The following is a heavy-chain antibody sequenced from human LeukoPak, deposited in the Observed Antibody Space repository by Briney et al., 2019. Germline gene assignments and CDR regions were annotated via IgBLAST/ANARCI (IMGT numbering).Heavy chain of an antibody. Sequence: SVKVSCKAFGGTFSSYAISWVRQAPGQGPEWMGGIIPIFGTANYAQKFQGRVTITTDESTSTAYMELSSLRSEDTAVYYCARAGTTDYHYYMDVWGKGTTVTVSS. D-gene: IGHD1-1*01. CDR2: IIPIFGTA. CDR3: ARAGTTDYHYYMDV. V-gene: IGHV1-69*05. J-gene: IGHJ6*03. CDR1: GGTFSSYA.